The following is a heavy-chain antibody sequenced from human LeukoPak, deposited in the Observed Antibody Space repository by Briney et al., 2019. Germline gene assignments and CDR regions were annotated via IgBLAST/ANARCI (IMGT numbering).Heavy chain of an antibody. J-gene: IGHJ3*02. CDR2: IYYSGST. D-gene: IGHD6-13*01. CDR3: ASLFGSSSWYGRGAFDI. Sequence: SETLSLTCTVSGASISNYYWSWIRQPPGKGLEWIGYIYYSGSTNYNPSLESRVTISVDTSKNQFSLKLSSVTAADTAVYYCASLFGSSSWYGRGAFDIWGQGTMVTVSS. CDR1: GASISNYY. V-gene: IGHV4-59*08.